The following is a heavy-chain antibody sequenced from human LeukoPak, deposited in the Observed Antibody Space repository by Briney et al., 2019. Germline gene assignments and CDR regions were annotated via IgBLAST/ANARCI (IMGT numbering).Heavy chain of an antibody. Sequence: ASVKVSCKASGHTFTGYYMHWVRQAPGQGLEWMGWINPNSGGTNYAQKFQGRVTMTRDTSISTAYMELSRLRSDDTAVYYCARDATVTAAGDYWGQGTLVTVPS. CDR3: ARDATVTAAGDY. CDR1: GHTFTGYY. V-gene: IGHV1-2*02. CDR2: INPNSGGT. D-gene: IGHD4-17*01. J-gene: IGHJ4*02.